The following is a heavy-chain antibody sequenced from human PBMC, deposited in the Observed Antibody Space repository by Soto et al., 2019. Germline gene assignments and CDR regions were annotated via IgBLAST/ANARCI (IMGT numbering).Heavy chain of an antibody. Sequence: QVQLQQWGAGLLKPSETLSLTCAVYGGSFSGYYWSWIRQPPGKGLEWIGEINHSGSTNYNPSLKSRVTISVDTSKNQFSLKLSSVTAADTDVYYCARQAWQWLDGCYYGMDVWGQGTTVTVSS. CDR3: ARQAWQWLDGCYYGMDV. CDR1: GGSFSGYY. V-gene: IGHV4-34*01. D-gene: IGHD6-19*01. CDR2: INHSGST. J-gene: IGHJ6*02.